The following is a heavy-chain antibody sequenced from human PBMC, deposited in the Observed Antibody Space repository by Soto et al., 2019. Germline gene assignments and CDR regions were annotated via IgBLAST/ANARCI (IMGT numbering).Heavy chain of an antibody. J-gene: IGHJ6*01. CDR3: ARGGYDFWSGYTRRAYGMDV. V-gene: IGHV4-34*01. Sequence: PSETLSLTCAVYGGSFSGYYWSWIRQPPGKGLEWIGEINHSGSTNYNPSLKSRVTISVDTSKNQFSLKLSSVTAADTAVYYCARGGYDFWSGYTRRAYGMDVWGQRTTVTVSS. CDR2: INHSGST. D-gene: IGHD3-3*01. CDR1: GGSFSGYY.